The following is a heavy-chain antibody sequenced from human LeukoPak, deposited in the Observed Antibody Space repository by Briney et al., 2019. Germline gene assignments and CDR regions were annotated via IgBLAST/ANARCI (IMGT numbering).Heavy chain of an antibody. CDR2: ISWDGGST. Sequence: QPGGSLRLSCAASGFTFDDYAMHWVRQAPGKGLEWVSLISWDGGSTYYADSVKGRFTISRDNSKNSLYLHMNSLRAEDTALYYCAKAIYYYGSGSYSPLYYFDYWGQGTLVTVSS. CDR3: AKAIYYYGSGSYSPLYYFDY. CDR1: GFTFDDYA. J-gene: IGHJ4*02. D-gene: IGHD3-10*01. V-gene: IGHV3-43D*03.